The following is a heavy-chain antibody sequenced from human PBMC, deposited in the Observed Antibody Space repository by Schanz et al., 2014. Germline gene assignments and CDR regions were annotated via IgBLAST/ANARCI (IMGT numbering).Heavy chain of an antibody. Sequence: DVQLLESGGGLVQPGGSLRLSCTASGFTFSSYWMHWVRQDPGKGLVWVARINSVGSNTDYADSVKGRFTISRDNSRDTVYLQMNSLRADDTAMYYCARWFLIRGVILDSWGQGTLVTVSS. CDR1: GFTFSSYW. CDR3: ARWFLIRGVILDS. D-gene: IGHD3-10*01. J-gene: IGHJ4*02. CDR2: INSVGSNT. V-gene: IGHV3-74*02.